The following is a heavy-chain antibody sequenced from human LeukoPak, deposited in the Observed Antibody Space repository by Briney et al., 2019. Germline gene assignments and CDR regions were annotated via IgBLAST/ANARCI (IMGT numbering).Heavy chain of an antibody. J-gene: IGHJ4*02. CDR1: GGTFSSYA. Sequence: ASVKVSCKASGGTFSSYAISWVRQAPGQGLEWMGWINPNSGGTNYAQKFQGRVTMTRDTSISTAYMELSRLRSDDTAVYYCARVTYSSSWYGYWGQGTLVTVSS. V-gene: IGHV1-2*02. CDR2: INPNSGGT. CDR3: ARVTYSSSWYGY. D-gene: IGHD6-13*01.